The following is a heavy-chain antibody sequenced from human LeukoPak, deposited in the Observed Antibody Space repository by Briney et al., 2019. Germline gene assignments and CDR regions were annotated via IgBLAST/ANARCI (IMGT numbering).Heavy chain of an antibody. CDR3: ASTARQSYFDY. CDR2: IHNDGGDT. CDR1: GFTFSNYG. V-gene: IGHV3-74*01. Sequence: GGSLRLSCAASGFTFSNYGMTWVRQAPGKGLVWVSRIHNDGGDTNYADSVKGRFTISRDNAKNMLYLQMNSLRDEDTAVYYCASTARQSYFDYWGQGILVTVSS. J-gene: IGHJ4*02.